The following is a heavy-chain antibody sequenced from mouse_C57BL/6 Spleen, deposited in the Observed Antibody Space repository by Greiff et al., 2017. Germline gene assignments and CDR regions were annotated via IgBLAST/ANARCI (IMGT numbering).Heavy chain of an antibody. Sequence: QVQLQQSGAELVRPGSSVKLSCKASGYTFTSYWMHWVKQRPIQGLEWIGNIDPSDSETHYNQKFKDKATLTVDKSSSTAYMQLSSLTSEDSAVYYCARGKLTGTFAYWGQGTLVTVSA. D-gene: IGHD4-1*01. CDR3: ARGKLTGTFAY. V-gene: IGHV1-52*01. J-gene: IGHJ3*01. CDR2: IDPSDSET. CDR1: GYTFTSYW.